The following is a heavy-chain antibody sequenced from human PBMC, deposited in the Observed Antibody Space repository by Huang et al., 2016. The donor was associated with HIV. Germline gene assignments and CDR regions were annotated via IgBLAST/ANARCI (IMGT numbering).Heavy chain of an antibody. Sequence: QVQLVQSGAEVKKPGSSVKVSCKASGGTFSSDAISWVRQAPGQGLEWMGGIIPIFGTANYAQKFQGRVTITADESTSTAYMELSSLRSEDTAVYYCARVESRRYYDSSGYYYWGQGTLVTVSS. CDR2: IIPIFGTA. V-gene: IGHV1-69*01. CDR3: ARVESRRYYDSSGYYY. CDR1: GGTFSSDA. D-gene: IGHD3-22*01. J-gene: IGHJ4*02.